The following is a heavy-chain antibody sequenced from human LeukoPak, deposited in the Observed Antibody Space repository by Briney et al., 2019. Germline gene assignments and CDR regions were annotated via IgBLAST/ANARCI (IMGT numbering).Heavy chain of an antibody. V-gene: IGHV3-30*18. J-gene: IGHJ4*02. D-gene: IGHD1/OR15-1a*01. CDR2: ISYDGSNK. CDR3: AKWAGSGEQTKRYFGPFDF. Sequence: GRSLRLSCAASGFTFSSYGMHWVRQAPGKGLEWVAVISYDGSNKYYADSVKGRFTISRDNSKNTLYLQMNSLRAEDTAVYYCAKWAGSGEQTKRYFGPFDFWGQGTLVTVSS. CDR1: GFTFSSYG.